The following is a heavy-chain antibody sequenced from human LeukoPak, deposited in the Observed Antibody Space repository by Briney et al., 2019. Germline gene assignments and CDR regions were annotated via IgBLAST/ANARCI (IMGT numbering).Heavy chain of an antibody. D-gene: IGHD2-15*01. CDR3: ARVGDIVVVVAAIDY. V-gene: IGHV1-18*01. Sequence: ASVKVSCKTSGYTFDNYGFTWVRQAPGQGLEWMGLISVYNGNKNYAQRFMGRVTMTTDTSTNTAYLELRSLTSDDTAVYYCARVGDIVVVVAAIDYWGQGTLVTVSS. J-gene: IGHJ4*02. CDR2: ISVYNGNK. CDR1: GYTFDNYG.